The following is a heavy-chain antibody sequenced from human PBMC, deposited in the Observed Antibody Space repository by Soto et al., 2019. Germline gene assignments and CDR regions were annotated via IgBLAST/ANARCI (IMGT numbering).Heavy chain of an antibody. CDR2: IYYSGST. Sequence: QVQLQESGPGLVKPSQTLSLTCTVSGGSISSGGYYWSWIRQHPGKGLEWIGYIYYSGSTYYNPSLTSRVTISVDTSKNQFSLKLSSVTAADTAVYYCAGCDVITNNWFDPWGQGTLVTVSS. J-gene: IGHJ5*02. CDR1: GGSISSGGYY. V-gene: IGHV4-31*03. CDR3: AGCDVITNNWFDP. D-gene: IGHD3-22*01.